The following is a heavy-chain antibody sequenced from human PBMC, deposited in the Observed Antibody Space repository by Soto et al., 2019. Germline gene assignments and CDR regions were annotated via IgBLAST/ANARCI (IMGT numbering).Heavy chain of an antibody. CDR3: ARDKKVRGVTITNGFDY. V-gene: IGHV1-3*01. CDR2: INAGNGNT. Sequence: QVQLVQSGAEVKKPGASVKVSCKASGYTFTSYAMHWVRQAPGQRLEWMGWINAGNGNTKYSQKFQGRVTITRDTSASTAYMELSSLRSEDTAVYYCARDKKVRGVTITNGFDYWGQGTLVTVSS. CDR1: GYTFTSYA. D-gene: IGHD3-10*01. J-gene: IGHJ4*02.